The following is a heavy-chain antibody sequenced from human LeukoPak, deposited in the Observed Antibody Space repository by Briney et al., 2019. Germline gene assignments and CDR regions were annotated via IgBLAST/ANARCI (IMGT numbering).Heavy chain of an antibody. CDR3: ARQRCTSTTCYLFALYPFDI. D-gene: IGHD2-2*01. V-gene: IGHV4-39*01. CDR1: GGSISSSSCY. J-gene: IGHJ3*02. CDR2: IYYSGST. Sequence: SETLSLTCTVSGGSISSSSCYWGWIRQPPGTGLGWIGSIYYSGSTYYNPSLKSRVTISVDTSKNQFSLKLTSLSATDTAVYYCARQRCTSTTCYLFALYPFDIWGQGTMVTVSS.